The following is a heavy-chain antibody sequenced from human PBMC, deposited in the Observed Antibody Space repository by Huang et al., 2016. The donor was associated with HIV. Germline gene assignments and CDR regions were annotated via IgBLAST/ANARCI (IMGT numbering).Heavy chain of an antibody. V-gene: IGHV3-30*03. J-gene: IGHJ4*02. CDR3: ARGPIRFLAWLLNFDY. CDR1: GFTFSSDG. D-gene: IGHD3-3*01. Sequence: QILLIESGVGVVQPGRSLRLSCAVSGFTFSSDGMHCVRQDAGEGMEWVEEISYDEDNNDYADAVRGGFSISRDKSKNTLYLRMNSLRIEDTAVYYCARGPIRFLAWLLNFDYWGQGALVTVSS. CDR2: ISYDEDNN.